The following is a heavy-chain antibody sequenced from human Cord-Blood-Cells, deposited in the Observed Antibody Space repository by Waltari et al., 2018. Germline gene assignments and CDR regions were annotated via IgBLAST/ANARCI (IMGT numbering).Heavy chain of an antibody. V-gene: IGHV1-2*05. CDR2: INPNSGGT. Sequence: QVQLVQSGAEVKKPGASVKVSCQASGYTFTGYYMHWVRQAPGQGLEWMGRINPNSGGTNYAQKFQGRVTMTRDTSISTAYMELSRLRSDDTVVYYCARGPYSSSWYYFDYWGQGTLVTVSS. CDR3: ARGPYSSSWYYFDY. D-gene: IGHD6-13*01. J-gene: IGHJ4*02. CDR1: GYTFTGYY.